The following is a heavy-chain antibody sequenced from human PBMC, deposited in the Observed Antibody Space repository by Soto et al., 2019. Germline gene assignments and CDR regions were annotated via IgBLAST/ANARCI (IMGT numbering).Heavy chain of an antibody. J-gene: IGHJ5*02. Sequence: QLQLQESGSGLVKPSQTLSLTCAVSGGSISSGNSYAWSWIRQPPGKGLEWIGSISHTGRTSYNPSLKGRVTMTVDKSKNQFSLKLSSVTAADMAVYYCARAVAPYLGTWFDPWGQVSLVIVSS. D-gene: IGHD3-16*01. V-gene: IGHV4-30-2*01. CDR2: ISHTGRT. CDR1: GGSISSGNSYA. CDR3: ARAVAPYLGTWFDP.